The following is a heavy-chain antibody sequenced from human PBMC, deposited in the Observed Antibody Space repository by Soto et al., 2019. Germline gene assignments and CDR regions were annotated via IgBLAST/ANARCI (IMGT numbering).Heavy chain of an antibody. Sequence: QVQLQESGPGLVKPSQTLSLTCTVSGGSISSGGYYWSWIRQHPGKGLEWIGYIYYSGSTYYNPSLKIRVTIAVDTSKNQFSLKLSSVTAADTAVYYCARDRWDYDSSGYYPYYFDYWGQGTLVTVSS. CDR2: IYYSGST. CDR1: GGSISSGGYY. D-gene: IGHD3-22*01. J-gene: IGHJ4*02. CDR3: ARDRWDYDSSGYYPYYFDY. V-gene: IGHV4-31*03.